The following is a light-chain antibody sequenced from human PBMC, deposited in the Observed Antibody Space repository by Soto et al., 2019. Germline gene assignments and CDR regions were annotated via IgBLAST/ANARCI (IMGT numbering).Light chain of an antibody. CDR3: QQYGSSPTWT. CDR1: PSVSGSN. V-gene: IGKV3-20*01. CDR2: GAS. J-gene: IGKJ1*01. Sequence: EIVLTQSPGTLSLSPGERATPSCRASPSVSGSNLAWYQQKPGQAPRLVIYGASSRATGIPDRFSGSGSGTDFTLTISRLEPEDFAVYNCQQYGSSPTWTFGQGTKVDIK.